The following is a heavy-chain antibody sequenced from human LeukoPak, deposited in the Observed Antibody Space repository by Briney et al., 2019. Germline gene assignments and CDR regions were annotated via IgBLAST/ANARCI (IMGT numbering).Heavy chain of an antibody. V-gene: IGHV1-18*01. CDR3: AKMGGTTPPH. CDR1: GYTFTSYG. J-gene: IGHJ4*02. D-gene: IGHD1-1*01. Sequence: ASVKVSCKASGYTFTSYGISWVRQAPGQGLEWMGWISAYNGNTNYAQKLQGRVTMTTDTSTNTVYMELSSLRPEDTAVYYCAKMGGTTPPHWGQGTLVTVSS. CDR2: ISAYNGNT.